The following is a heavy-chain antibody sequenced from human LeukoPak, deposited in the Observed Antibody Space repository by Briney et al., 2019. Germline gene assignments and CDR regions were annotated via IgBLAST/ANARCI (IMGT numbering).Heavy chain of an antibody. CDR2: ISSSSSYI. CDR1: GFTFSSYS. Sequence: GGSLRLSCAASGFTFSSYSMNWVRQAPGKGLEWVSSISSSSSYIYYADSVKGRFTISRDNAKNSLYLQMNSLRAEDTAVYYCARVGYGDYEGSLDYWGQGTRSPSPQ. D-gene: IGHD4-17*01. CDR3: ARVGYGDYEGSLDY. J-gene: IGHJ4*02. V-gene: IGHV3-21*01.